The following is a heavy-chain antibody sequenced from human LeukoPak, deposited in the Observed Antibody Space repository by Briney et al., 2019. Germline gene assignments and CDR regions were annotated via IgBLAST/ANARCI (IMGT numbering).Heavy chain of an antibody. J-gene: IGHJ4*02. CDR1: GGSISPYY. CDR3: ARMGGYSGYATH. Sequence: SSETLSLTCTVSGGSISPYYWSWIRQPPGKGLEWIGYMHSSGGANNNPSLKSRVTISVDTSKNQFSLKLSSVTAADTAVYYCARMGGYSGYATHWGQGTLVTVSS. V-gene: IGHV4-59*08. CDR2: MHSSGGA. D-gene: IGHD5-12*01.